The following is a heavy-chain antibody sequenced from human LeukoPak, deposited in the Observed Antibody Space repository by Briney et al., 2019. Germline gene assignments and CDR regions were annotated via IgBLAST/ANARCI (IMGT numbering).Heavy chain of an antibody. CDR3: AKSGGYYDSSGYREYYFDY. D-gene: IGHD3-22*01. CDR1: GFTFSSYG. J-gene: IGHJ4*02. Sequence: SGGSLRLSCAASGFTFSSYGMHWVRQAPGKGLEWVAFIRYDGSNKYYADSVKGRFTISRDNSKNTLYLQMNSLRAEDTAVYYCAKSGGYYDSSGYREYYFDYWGQGTLVTVSS. V-gene: IGHV3-30*02. CDR2: IRYDGSNK.